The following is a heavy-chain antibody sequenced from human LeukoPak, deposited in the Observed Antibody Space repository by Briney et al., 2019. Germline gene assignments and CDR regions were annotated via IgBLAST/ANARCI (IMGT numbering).Heavy chain of an antibody. D-gene: IGHD3-10*01. CDR1: GFTFSSYW. CDR3: ARAGYGSGSFQHYFDY. Sequence: GGSLRLSCAASGFTFSSYWMSWVRQAPGKGLEWVANIKQDGSDKYYVDSVKGRFTISRDNAKNSLYLQMNSLRAEDTAVYYCARAGYGSGSFQHYFDYWGQGTLVTVSS. J-gene: IGHJ4*02. CDR2: IKQDGSDK. V-gene: IGHV3-7*01.